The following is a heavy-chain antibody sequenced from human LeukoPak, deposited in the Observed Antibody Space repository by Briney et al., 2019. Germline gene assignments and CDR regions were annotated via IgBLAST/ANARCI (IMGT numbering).Heavy chain of an antibody. V-gene: IGHV3-23*01. D-gene: IGHD6-25*01. Sequence: GGSLRLSCSASGLTFSTSAMSWVRQAPGKGLEWVSAISGSGDYTYFADSVKGRFTISRDNSKNTLYPQMNSLRAEDTAVYYCARDGAAAGRDAFDMWGQGTMVTVSS. J-gene: IGHJ3*02. CDR2: ISGSGDYT. CDR3: ARDGAAAGRDAFDM. CDR1: GLTFSTSA.